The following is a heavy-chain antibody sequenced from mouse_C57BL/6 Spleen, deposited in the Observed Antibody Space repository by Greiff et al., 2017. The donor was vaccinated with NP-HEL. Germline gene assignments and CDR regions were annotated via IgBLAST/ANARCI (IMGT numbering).Heavy chain of an antibody. CDR2: INPGSGGT. J-gene: IGHJ2*01. V-gene: IGHV1-54*01. CDR1: GYAFTNYL. CDR3: ARDYDYSYYFDY. Sequence: QVHVKQSGAELVRPGTSVKVSCKASGYAFTNYLIEWVKQRPGQGLEWIGVINPGSGGTNYNEKFKGKATLTADKSSSTAYMQLSSLTSEDSAVYVCARDYDYSYYFDYWGQGTTLTVSS. D-gene: IGHD2-4*01.